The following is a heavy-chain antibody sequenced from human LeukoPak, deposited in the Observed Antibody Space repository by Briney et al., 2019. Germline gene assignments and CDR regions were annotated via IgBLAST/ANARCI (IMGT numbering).Heavy chain of an antibody. J-gene: IGHJ4*02. D-gene: IGHD3-3*02. CDR2: WIMGWINPNSGGT. CDR3: ATAGPSFPHFED. V-gene: IGHV1-2*02. CDR1: GYTFSGYY. Sequence: ASVKVSCKASGYTFSGYYIHWVRQAPGQGLEWMGWIMGWINPNSGGTNYAQKFQGRVTMTRDTSVSTVYMELSRLRSDDTAVYYCATAGPSFPHFEDWGQGTLVTVSS.